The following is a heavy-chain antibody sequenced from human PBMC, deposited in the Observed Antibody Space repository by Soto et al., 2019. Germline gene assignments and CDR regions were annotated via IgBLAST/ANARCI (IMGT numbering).Heavy chain of an antibody. V-gene: IGHV3-33*03. CDR2: IWYDGNKK. CDR1: GVPFRRNG. Sequence: GESLRLSCAASGVPFRRNGMHWVRQAPGKGLEWVAVIWYDGNKKYYGDSVRGRFTISRDNSKNTLYLEMNSLRAEDTAVYYCVVDTSGLRDYWGQGTQVTVSA. CDR3: VVDTSGLRDY. D-gene: IGHD3-22*01. J-gene: IGHJ4*02.